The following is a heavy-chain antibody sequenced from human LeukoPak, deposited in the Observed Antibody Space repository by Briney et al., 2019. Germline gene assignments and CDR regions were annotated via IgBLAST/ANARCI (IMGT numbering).Heavy chain of an antibody. V-gene: IGHV3-21*01. CDR1: GFTFSSYS. CDR3: ARCSSSIAFDI. Sequence: GGSLRLSCAASGFTFSSYSMNWVRQAPGKGLEWVSSISSSSSYIYYADSVKGRFTISRDNAKNSLYLQMNSLRAEDTAVYYCARCSSSIAFDIWGQGTMVTVSS. D-gene: IGHD6-13*01. CDR2: ISSSSSYI. J-gene: IGHJ3*02.